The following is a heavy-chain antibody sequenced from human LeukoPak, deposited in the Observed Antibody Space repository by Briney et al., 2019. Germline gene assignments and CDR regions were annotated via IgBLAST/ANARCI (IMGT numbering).Heavy chain of an antibody. CDR2: IIPIFGTA. J-gene: IGHJ6*03. CDR1: GGTFSSYA. V-gene: IGHV1-69*13. D-gene: IGHD2-21*01. Sequence: SVKVSCKASGGTFSSYAISWVRQAPGQGLEWMGGIIPIFGTANYAQKFQGRVTITADESTSTAYMELSSLRSEDTAVYYCARGWSPLLPPSYYYYYMDVWGKGTTVTVSS. CDR3: ARGWSPLLPPSYYYYYMDV.